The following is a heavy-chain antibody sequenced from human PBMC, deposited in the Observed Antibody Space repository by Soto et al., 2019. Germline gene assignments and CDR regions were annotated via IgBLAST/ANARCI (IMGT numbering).Heavy chain of an antibody. CDR3: ARGEGVYDYVWGSPFDY. J-gene: IGHJ4*02. V-gene: IGHV1-2*04. Sequence: QVQLVQSGAEVKKPGASVKVSCKASGYTFTGYYMHWVRQAPGQGLEWMGWINPNSGGTNYAQKFQGWVTMTRDTSISTAYMELGRLRSDDTAVYYCARGEGVYDYVWGSPFDYWGQGTLVTVSS. CDR1: GYTFTGYY. CDR2: INPNSGGT. D-gene: IGHD3-16*01.